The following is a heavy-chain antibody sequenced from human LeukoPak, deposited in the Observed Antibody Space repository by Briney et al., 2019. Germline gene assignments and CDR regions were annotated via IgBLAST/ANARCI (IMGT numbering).Heavy chain of an antibody. D-gene: IGHD6-19*01. CDR1: GFTFSTYS. J-gene: IGHJ4*02. Sequence: GGSLRLSCAASGFTFSTYSMNWVRQAPGKGLEWVSYISTSSSTIYYADSVKGRFTISRDNGKNSLYLQMNTLRAEDTAVYYCARDRGSSGWYEFDYWGKGTLVTVSS. V-gene: IGHV3-48*01. CDR2: ISTSSSTI. CDR3: ARDRGSSGWYEFDY.